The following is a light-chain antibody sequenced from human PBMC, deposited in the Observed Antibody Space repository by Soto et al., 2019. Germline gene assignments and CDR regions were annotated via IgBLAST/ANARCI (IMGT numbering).Light chain of an antibody. Sequence: QSVLTQPPSASGTPGQRVTISCSGSSSNIGSNTVNWYQQVPGTAPKLLIYSNNQRPSGVPDRFSGSKSGTSASLAISGLQCEDEADYYCAAWDDSLNGHVVFGGGTKVTVL. V-gene: IGLV1-44*01. CDR3: AAWDDSLNGHVV. CDR2: SNN. CDR1: SSNIGSNT. J-gene: IGLJ2*01.